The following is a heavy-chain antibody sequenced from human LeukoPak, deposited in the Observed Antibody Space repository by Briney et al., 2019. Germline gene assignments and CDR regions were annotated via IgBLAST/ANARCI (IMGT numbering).Heavy chain of an antibody. CDR3: AREAAVAGTFGY. J-gene: IGHJ4*02. CDR2: INNDGSST. D-gene: IGHD6-19*01. V-gene: IGHV3-74*01. CDR1: GFTFSSYW. Sequence: GGSLRLSCAASGFTFSSYWMYWVRQAPGKGLVWVSRINNDGSSTTYADSVKGRFTISRDNAKNMLYLQMNSLRAEDTAVYYCAREAAVAGTFGYWGQGTLVTVSS.